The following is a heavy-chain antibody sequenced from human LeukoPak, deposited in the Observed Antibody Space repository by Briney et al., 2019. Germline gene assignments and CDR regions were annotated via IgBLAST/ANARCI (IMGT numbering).Heavy chain of an antibody. Sequence: SETLSLTCAVYGGSFSGYYWSWIRQPPGKGLEWIGEINHSGSTNYNPSLKSRVTISVDTSKNQFSLKLSSVTAADTAVYYCARSLLLWFGGPNWFDPWGQETLVTVSS. D-gene: IGHD3-10*01. CDR3: ARSLLLWFGGPNWFDP. V-gene: IGHV4-34*01. CDR2: INHSGST. J-gene: IGHJ5*02. CDR1: GGSFSGYY.